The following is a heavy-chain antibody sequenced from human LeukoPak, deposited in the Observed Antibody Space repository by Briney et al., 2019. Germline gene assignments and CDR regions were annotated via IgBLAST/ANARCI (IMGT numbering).Heavy chain of an antibody. CDR1: GFTFSSYS. CDR2: ISSSSSTI. CDR3: AKALGDFWSGSYYYYGMDV. Sequence: GGSLRLSCAASGFTFSSYSMNWVRQAPGKGLEWVSYISSSSSTIYYADSVKGRFTISRDNAKNSLYLQMNSLRAEDTALYYCAKALGDFWSGSYYYYGMDVWGQGTTVTVSS. V-gene: IGHV3-48*04. D-gene: IGHD3-3*01. J-gene: IGHJ6*02.